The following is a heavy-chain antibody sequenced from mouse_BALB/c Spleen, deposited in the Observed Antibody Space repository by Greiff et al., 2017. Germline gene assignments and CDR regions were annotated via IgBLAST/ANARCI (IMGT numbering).Heavy chain of an antibody. J-gene: IGHJ2*01. V-gene: IGHV1S81*02. CDR1: GYTFTSYW. D-gene: IGHD2-3*01. CDR3: ARGGYYYFDY. CDR2: INPSNGRT. Sequence: QVQLQQPGAELVKPGASVKLSCKASGYTFTSYWMHWVKQRPGQGLEWIGEINPSNGRTNYNEKFKSKATLTVDKSSSTAYMQLSSLTSEDSAVYYCARGGYYYFDYWGQGTTLTVSS.